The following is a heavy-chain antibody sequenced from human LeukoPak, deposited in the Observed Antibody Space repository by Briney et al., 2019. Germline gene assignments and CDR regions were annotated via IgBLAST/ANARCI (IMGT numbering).Heavy chain of an antibody. V-gene: IGHV3-33*01. D-gene: IGHD3-16*02. CDR1: GFSFSSYD. J-gene: IGHJ4*02. CDR3: ARDLGYPDY. Sequence: GGSLRLSCAASGFSFSSYDMHWVRQAPGKGLEWVAVIWYDGSNKYHADSVKGRFTISRDNSKNTLYLQMNSLRAEDTAVYYCARDLGYPDYWGQGTLVAVSS. CDR2: IWYDGSNK.